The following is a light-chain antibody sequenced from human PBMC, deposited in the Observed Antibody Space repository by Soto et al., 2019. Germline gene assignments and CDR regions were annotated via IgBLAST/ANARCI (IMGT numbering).Light chain of an antibody. CDR3: QQSYKTPRT. CDR2: AAS. Sequence: DIQMTQSPSSLSASVGDRVTITCRASQSIGRYLNWYQQKPGKAPKLLIYAASILQSGVPSRFSGSGSETDFSLTISSLQLEDFTTYYCQQSYKTPRTFGQGTKVDIK. J-gene: IGKJ1*01. CDR1: QSIGRY. V-gene: IGKV1-39*01.